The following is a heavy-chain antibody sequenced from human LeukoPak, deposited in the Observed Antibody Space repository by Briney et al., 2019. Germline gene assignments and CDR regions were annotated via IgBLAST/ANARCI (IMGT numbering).Heavy chain of an antibody. V-gene: IGHV3-23*01. CDR3: AKDLSGYDSSGYYPLFDY. J-gene: IGHJ4*02. CDR2: ISGSGGST. D-gene: IGHD3-22*01. CDR1: GFTFSSYA. Sequence: GGSLRLSCAASGFTFSSYAMHWVRQAPGKGLEWVSAISGSGGSTYYADSVKGRFTISRDNSKNTLYLQMNSLRAEDTAVCYCAKDLSGYDSSGYYPLFDYWGQGTLVTVSS.